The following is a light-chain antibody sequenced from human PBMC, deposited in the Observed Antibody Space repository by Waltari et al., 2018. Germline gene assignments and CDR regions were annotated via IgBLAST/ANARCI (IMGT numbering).Light chain of an antibody. CDR2: KND. J-gene: IGLJ2*01. Sequence: QSVLTQPPSAAGHPGQRVTIPCSGSSSNIGSNYVCWYQQLPGTAPKLLIYKNDQRPSGVPDRFSASKSDTSASLAISGLRSDDEADYFCAAWDDRLSRVLFGGGTQLTVL. CDR1: SSNIGSNY. CDR3: AAWDDRLSRVL. V-gene: IGLV1-47*01.